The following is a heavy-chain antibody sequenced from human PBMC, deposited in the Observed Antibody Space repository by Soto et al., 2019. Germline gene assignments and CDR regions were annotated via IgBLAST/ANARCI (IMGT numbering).Heavy chain of an antibody. Sequence: QVQLHQWGAGLLKPSETLSLTCAVYGGSFSGYYWTWIRQAPGKGLEWIGEINHCGGTNYNSSLKSRVTISVDTSKNQFSLILYSVTAADTAVYYCARDRQYYQFWSGCQNEGPCAMDVWGQGTTVTVSS. CDR1: GGSFSGYY. V-gene: IGHV4-34*01. CDR2: INHCGGT. CDR3: ARDRQYYQFWSGCQNEGPCAMDV. D-gene: IGHD3-3*02. J-gene: IGHJ6*02.